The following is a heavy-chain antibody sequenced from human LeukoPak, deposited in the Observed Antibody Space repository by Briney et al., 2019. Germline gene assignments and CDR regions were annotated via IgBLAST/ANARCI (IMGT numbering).Heavy chain of an antibody. D-gene: IGHD4-23*01. J-gene: IGHJ4*02. CDR1: GCTFTAYY. CDR3: ARHLRDYYGNGNY. CDR2: INPNSGGT. V-gene: IGHV1-2*02. Sequence: GASVKVSCKASGCTFTAYYMRWVRQAPGQRLEWIGWINPNSGGTNYGQKFQGRGTMTRDTSISTAYMELSRVRSADTAIYYCARHLRDYYGNGNYWGQGTLVTVSS.